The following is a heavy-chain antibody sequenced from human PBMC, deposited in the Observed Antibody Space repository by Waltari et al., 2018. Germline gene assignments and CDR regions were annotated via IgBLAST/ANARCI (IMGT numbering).Heavy chain of an antibody. Sequence: EVQLVESGGGLVQPGRSLRLSCAASGFTFDDYARHWVRQAPGKGLGWVSVFRWSWNIIGSADHGKGRFTISRDSAENSLYLQMNSLKLEDTAFYYCVKDIGPQAGSGSWDHWGQGTLVTVSP. CDR2: FRWSWNII. CDR1: GFTFDDYA. CDR3: VKDIGPQAGSGSWDH. J-gene: IGHJ4*02. V-gene: IGHV3-9*01. D-gene: IGHD3-10*01.